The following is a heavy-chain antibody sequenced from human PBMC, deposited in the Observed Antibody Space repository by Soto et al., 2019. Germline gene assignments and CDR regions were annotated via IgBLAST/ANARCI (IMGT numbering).Heavy chain of an antibody. J-gene: IGHJ4*02. CDR3: AKDSPCSGGSCYSDY. CDR2: ISGSGGST. D-gene: IGHD2-15*01. CDR1: GFTFSSYA. Sequence: GGSLRLSCAASGFTFSSYAMSWVRQAPGKGLEWVSAISGSGGSTYYADSVKGRFTISRDNSKNTLYLQMNRLRAEDTAVYYCAKDSPCSGGSCYSDYWGQGTLVTVSS. V-gene: IGHV3-23*01.